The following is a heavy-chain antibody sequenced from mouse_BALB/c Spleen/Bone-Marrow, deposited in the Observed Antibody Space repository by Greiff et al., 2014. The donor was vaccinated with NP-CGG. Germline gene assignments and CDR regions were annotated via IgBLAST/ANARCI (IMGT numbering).Heavy chain of an antibody. V-gene: IGHV5-6*01. CDR1: GFTFSRYG. CDR3: ARQYGNLGVMDY. CDR2: ISSGGSYT. D-gene: IGHD2-1*01. J-gene: IGHJ4*01. Sequence: VQLKESGGDLVKPGGSLKLSCAASGFTFSRYGMSWVRQTPDKRLEWVANISSGGSYTYYPDSVKGRFTIPRDNAKNTLYLHMSSLKSEDTAMYYCARQYGNLGVMDYWGQGTSVTVSS.